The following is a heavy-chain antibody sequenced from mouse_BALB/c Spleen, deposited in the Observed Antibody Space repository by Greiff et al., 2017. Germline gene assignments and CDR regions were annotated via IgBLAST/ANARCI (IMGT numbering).Heavy chain of an antibody. V-gene: IGHV2-2*02. CDR3: ARNKRGPLYFDY. J-gene: IGHJ2*01. D-gene: IGHD4-1*01. Sequence: VQLVESGPGLVQPSQSLSITCTVSGFSLTSYGVHWVRQSPGKGLEWLGVIWSGGSTDYNAAFISRLSISKDNSKSQVFFKMNSLQDNDTAIYYCARNKRGPLYFDYWGQGTTLTVSS. CDR2: IWSGGST. CDR1: GFSLTSYG.